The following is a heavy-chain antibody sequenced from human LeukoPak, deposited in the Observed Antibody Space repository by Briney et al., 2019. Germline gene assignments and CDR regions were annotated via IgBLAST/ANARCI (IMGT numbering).Heavy chain of an antibody. Sequence: PGASLRLSCAASGFTFRSYAMSWVRQAPGKGVEGVSAISGSGGSTYYADPVKGRFTISRDNSKNTLYLQMNSLRAEDTAVYYCAKDVMNSGSWGDYWGQGTLVTVSS. CDR3: AKDVMNSGSWGDY. CDR2: ISGSGGST. J-gene: IGHJ4*02. D-gene: IGHD1-26*01. CDR1: GFTFRSYA. V-gene: IGHV3-23*01.